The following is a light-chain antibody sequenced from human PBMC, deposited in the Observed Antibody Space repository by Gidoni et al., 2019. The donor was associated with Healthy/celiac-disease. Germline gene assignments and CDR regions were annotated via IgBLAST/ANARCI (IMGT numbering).Light chain of an antibody. CDR2: WAS. J-gene: IGKJ1*01. CDR1: QSVLYSSNNKNY. Sequence: DIVMTQSPDSLAVSLGESATINCKSSQSVLYSSNNKNYLAWYQQKPGQPPKLLIYWASTRESGVPDRFSGSGSGTAFTLTISSLQAEDVAVYYCQQYYSTPWTFGQGTKVEIK. CDR3: QQYYSTPWT. V-gene: IGKV4-1*01.